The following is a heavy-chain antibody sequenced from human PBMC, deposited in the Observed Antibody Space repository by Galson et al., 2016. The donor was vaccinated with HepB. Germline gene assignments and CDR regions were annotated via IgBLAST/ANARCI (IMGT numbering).Heavy chain of an antibody. CDR3: ATTVQGKAFDI. J-gene: IGHJ3*02. CDR1: GYSFTGYY. D-gene: IGHD4-17*01. Sequence: SVKVSCKASGYSFTGYYMHWVRQAPGQGPEWVGWINPDSGGTNYAQRFQGRVTMTRDTSIRTAYMELSRLTSDDTAVYYCATTVQGKAFDIWGQGTMVTVSP. CDR2: INPDSGGT. V-gene: IGHV1-2*02.